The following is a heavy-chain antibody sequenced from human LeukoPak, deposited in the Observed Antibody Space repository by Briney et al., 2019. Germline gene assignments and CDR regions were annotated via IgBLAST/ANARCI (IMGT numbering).Heavy chain of an antibody. J-gene: IGHJ6*03. V-gene: IGHV3-30*02. D-gene: IGHD3-16*02. CDR2: IRYDGSNK. CDR1: GFTFGSYG. Sequence: GGSLRLPCAASGFTFGSYGMHWVRQAPGKGLEWVAFIRYDGSNKYYADSVKGRFTISRDNSKNTLYLQTNSLRAEDTAVYYCAKAPLEYYDYVWGSYRDYYYMDVWGKGTTVTVSS. CDR3: AKAPLEYYDYVWGSYRDYYYMDV.